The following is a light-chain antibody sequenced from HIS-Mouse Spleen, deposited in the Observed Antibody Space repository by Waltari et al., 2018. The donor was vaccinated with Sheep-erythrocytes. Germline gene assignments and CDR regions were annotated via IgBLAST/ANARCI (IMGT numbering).Light chain of an antibody. CDR2: DVS. CDR1: SRDVGGYNY. Sequence: QSALTQPRSVSGSPGQSVPIPCTGPSRDVGGYNYVSWYQQHPGKAPKLTIYDVSKRPSGVPDRFSGSKSGNTASLTISGLQAEDEADYYCCSYTGSYNHVFATGTKVTVL. V-gene: IGLV2-11*01. CDR3: CSYTGSYNHV. J-gene: IGLJ1*01.